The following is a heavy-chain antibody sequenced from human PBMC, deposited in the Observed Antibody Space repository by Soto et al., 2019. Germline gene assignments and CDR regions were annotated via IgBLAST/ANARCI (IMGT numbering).Heavy chain of an antibody. D-gene: IGHD3-10*01. V-gene: IGHV3-30*03. J-gene: IGHJ4*02. CDR1: GFPFTTYG. CDR2: ISYDGSNK. CDR3: VGGQYYFDC. Sequence: QVQLVESGGGVVQPGRSLRLSCAASGFPFTTYGMHWVREGPGKGLEWVAVISYDGSNKYYADSVKGRFTISRDNSKNTLYLQTNSLRPEDTALYYCVGGQYYFDCRGQGTLVTVSS.